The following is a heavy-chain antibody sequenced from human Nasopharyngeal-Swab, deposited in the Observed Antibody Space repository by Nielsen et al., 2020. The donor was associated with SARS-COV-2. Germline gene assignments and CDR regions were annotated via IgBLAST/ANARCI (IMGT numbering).Heavy chain of an antibody. CDR1: GDSVSSNSAA. V-gene: IGHV6-1*01. CDR3: ARGVGSTSYYYYGMDV. CDR2: TYYRSKWYN. J-gene: IGHJ6*02. D-gene: IGHD2-2*01. Sequence: SQTLSLTCAVSGDSVSSNSAAWNWIRQSPSRGLEWLGRTYYRSKWYNDYAVSVKSRITINPDTSKNQFSLQLNSVTPEDTAVYYCARGVGSTSYYYYGMDVWGQGTTVTVSS.